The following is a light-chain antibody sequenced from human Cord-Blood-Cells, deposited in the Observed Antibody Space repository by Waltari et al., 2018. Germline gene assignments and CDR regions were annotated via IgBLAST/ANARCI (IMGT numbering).Light chain of an antibody. J-gene: IGKJ5*01. Sequence: DIQMTQSLPSLSASVGDRVTITCQASQDISNYLNWYQQKPGKAPKLLIYDASNLETGVPSRCSGSGSGTDFTFTISSLQPEDIATYYCQQYDNLPITFGQGTRLEIK. CDR3: QQYDNLPIT. V-gene: IGKV1-33*01. CDR1: QDISNY. CDR2: DAS.